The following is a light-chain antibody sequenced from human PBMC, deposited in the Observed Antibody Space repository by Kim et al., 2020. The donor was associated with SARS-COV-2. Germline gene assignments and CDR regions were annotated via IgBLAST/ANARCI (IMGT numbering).Light chain of an antibody. J-gene: IGLJ2*01. CDR3: AAWDDSLHGPV. Sequence: GQRVTISCSGGSSNIGSKAVNWSQQVPGTAPKLLIHTNDQRPSGVPDRFSGSKSGTSGSLVISGLQSEDEADYYCAAWDDSLHGPVFGGGTQLTVL. V-gene: IGLV1-44*01. CDR1: SSNIGSKA. CDR2: TND.